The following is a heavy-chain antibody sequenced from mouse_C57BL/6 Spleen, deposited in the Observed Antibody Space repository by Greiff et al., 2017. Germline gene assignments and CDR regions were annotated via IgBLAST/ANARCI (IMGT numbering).Heavy chain of an antibody. CDR2: IWRGGST. CDR3: AKNNYGSSLWYFDV. J-gene: IGHJ1*03. D-gene: IGHD1-1*01. CDR1: GFSLTSYG. V-gene: IGHV2-5*01. Sequence: QVQLKESGPGLVQPSQSLSITCTVSGFSLTSYGVHWVRQSPGKGLEWLGVIWRGGSTDYNAAFMSRLSSTKDNSKSQVFFKMNSLQADDTSIYYCAKNNYGSSLWYFDVWGTGTTVTVSS.